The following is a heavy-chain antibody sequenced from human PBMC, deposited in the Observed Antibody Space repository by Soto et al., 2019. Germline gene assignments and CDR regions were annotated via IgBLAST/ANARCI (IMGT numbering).Heavy chain of an antibody. CDR1: GYTFTSYA. CDR2: INAGNGNT. D-gene: IGHD6-19*01. CDR3: AREGSSSGWSLTYLY. V-gene: IGHV1-3*01. Sequence: ASVKVSCKASGYTFTSYAMHWVRQAPGQRLEWMGWINAGNGNTKYSQKFQGRVTITRDTSASTAYMELSSLRSEDTAVYYCAREGSSSGWSLTYLYWGQGTLVTVSS. J-gene: IGHJ4*02.